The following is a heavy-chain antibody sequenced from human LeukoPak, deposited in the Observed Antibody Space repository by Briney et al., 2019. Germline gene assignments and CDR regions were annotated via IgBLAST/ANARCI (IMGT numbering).Heavy chain of an antibody. CDR3: ARGPNKYDGGNSGSAWFDP. Sequence: GASVKVSCKASGYTFTSYDINWVRQATGLGPEWMGWMNPNSGNTGYAQKFQGRVTMTRNTSISTAYLELSSLTSEDTAVHYCARGPNKYDGGNSGSAWFDPWGQGSLVTVSS. D-gene: IGHD4-23*01. J-gene: IGHJ5*02. CDR1: GYTFTSYD. V-gene: IGHV1-8*01. CDR2: MNPNSGNT.